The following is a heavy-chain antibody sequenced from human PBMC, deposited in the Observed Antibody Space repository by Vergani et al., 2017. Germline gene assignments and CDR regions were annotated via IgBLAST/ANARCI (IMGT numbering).Heavy chain of an antibody. V-gene: IGHV3-23*04. CDR2: ISGSGGKT. CDR1: GFTFDDYG. D-gene: IGHD6-13*01. Sequence: EVQLVESGGGVVRPGGSLRLSCAASGFTFDDYGMSWVRQAPGKGLEWVSAISGSGGKTYYADSVKGRFTISRDNSKNTLYLQMNSLRAEDTAVYYCARVQQLRSSFDYWGQGTLVTVSS. CDR3: ARVQQLRSSFDY. J-gene: IGHJ4*02.